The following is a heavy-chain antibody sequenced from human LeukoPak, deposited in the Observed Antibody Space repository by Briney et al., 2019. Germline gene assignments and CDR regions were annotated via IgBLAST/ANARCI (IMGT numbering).Heavy chain of an antibody. CDR2: TYYRSKWYN. Sequence: SQTLSLTCAISGDSVSSNSAAWNWIRQSPSRGLEWLGSTYYRSKWYNDYAVSVESRITINPDISQNQYSLQLNSVTPEDTAVYYCARDVRRVVGAWGQGTLVTVSS. J-gene: IGHJ5*02. D-gene: IGHD2-15*01. CDR1: GDSVSSNSAA. CDR3: ARDVRRVVGA. V-gene: IGHV6-1*01.